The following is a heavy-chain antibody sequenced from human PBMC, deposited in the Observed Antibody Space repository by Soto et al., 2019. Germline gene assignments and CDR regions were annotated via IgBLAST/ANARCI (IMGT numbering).Heavy chain of an antibody. J-gene: IGHJ4*02. V-gene: IGHV3-21*01. CDR2: ISSSSSYI. Sequence: GGSLRLSCAASGFTFSSYSMNWVRQAPGKGLEWVSSISSSSSYIYYADSVKGRFTISRDNAKNSLYLQMNSLRAEDTAVYYCARDTTYYDFWSGGDFDYWGQGTLVTVSS. D-gene: IGHD3-3*01. CDR1: GFTFSSYS. CDR3: ARDTTYYDFWSGGDFDY.